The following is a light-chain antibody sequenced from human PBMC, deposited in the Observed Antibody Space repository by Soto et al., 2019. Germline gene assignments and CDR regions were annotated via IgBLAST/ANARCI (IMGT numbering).Light chain of an antibody. V-gene: IGKV1-5*03. Sequence: DIHMTHSPYTLSASFGYSFTITFRASQSIGSWLAWYQQKPGKAPKLLIYKASSLESGVPSRFSGSGSGTEFTLTISSLQPDDFATYYCQQYYSYSTFGPGTKVDIK. CDR1: QSIGSW. CDR3: QQYYSYST. CDR2: KAS. J-gene: IGKJ3*01.